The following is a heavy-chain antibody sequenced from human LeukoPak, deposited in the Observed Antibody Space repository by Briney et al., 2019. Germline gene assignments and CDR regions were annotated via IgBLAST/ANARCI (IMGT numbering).Heavy chain of an antibody. J-gene: IGHJ4*02. V-gene: IGHV4-4*02. CDR1: GGSIGSDNW. Sequence: SGTLSLTCAVSGGSIGSDNWWSWVRQTPGKGLEWIGEIYHSGGTNYNPSLKSRVTMSLDRSKNQFSLKLSSVSAADTAMYHCARDRGSGWAYAELWGQGILVTVSS. CDR3: ARDRGSGWAYAEL. CDR2: IYHSGGT. D-gene: IGHD6-19*01.